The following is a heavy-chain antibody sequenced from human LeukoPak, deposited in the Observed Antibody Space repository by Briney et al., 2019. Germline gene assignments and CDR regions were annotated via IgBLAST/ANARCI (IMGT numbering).Heavy chain of an antibody. Sequence: LVKVSCKASGGTFSSYAISWVRQAPGQGLEWMGGIIPIFGTANYAQKFQGRVTITADKSTSTAYMELSSLRSEDTAVYYCARVVWVRKSQLAHFDYWGQGTLVTVSS. V-gene: IGHV1-69*06. D-gene: IGHD3-16*01. CDR1: GGTFSSYA. CDR3: ARVVWVRKSQLAHFDY. CDR2: IIPIFGTA. J-gene: IGHJ4*02.